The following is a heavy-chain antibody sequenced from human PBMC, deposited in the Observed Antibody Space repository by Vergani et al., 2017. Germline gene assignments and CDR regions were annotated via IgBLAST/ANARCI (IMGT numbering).Heavy chain of an antibody. Sequence: QVQLVQSGAEVKKPGSSVKVSCKASGYTFTSYAMNWVRQAPGQGLEWMGWINTNTGNPTYAQGFTGRFVFSLDTSVSTAYLQISSLKAEDTAVYYCARDYREMATIIVRFDPWGQGTLVTVSS. CDR3: ARDYREMATIIVRFDP. D-gene: IGHD5-24*01. V-gene: IGHV7-4-1*02. CDR2: INTNTGNP. CDR1: GYTFTSYA. J-gene: IGHJ5*02.